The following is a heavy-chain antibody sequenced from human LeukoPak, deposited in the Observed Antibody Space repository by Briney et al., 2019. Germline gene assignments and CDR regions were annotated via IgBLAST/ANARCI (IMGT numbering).Heavy chain of an antibody. CDR3: ARDRSVTTYFDY. Sequence: GGSLRLSCAASGFTFSNYGMHWVRQAPGKGLEGVAVISYDGSKQYYADSVKGRFTISRDNSKNTLYLLMNSLRADDTAVYYCARDRSVTTYFDYWGQGTLVTVSS. V-gene: IGHV3-30*03. CDR2: ISYDGSKQ. CDR1: GFTFSNYG. J-gene: IGHJ4*02. D-gene: IGHD4-17*01.